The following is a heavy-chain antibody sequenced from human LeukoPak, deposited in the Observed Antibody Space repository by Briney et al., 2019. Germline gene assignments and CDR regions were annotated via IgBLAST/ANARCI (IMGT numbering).Heavy chain of an antibody. CDR3: ARGRYIVLMVYAPTKNWFDP. CDR2: INHSGST. J-gene: IGHJ5*02. D-gene: IGHD2-8*01. Sequence: SETLSLTCAVYGGSFSGYYWSWIRQPLGKGLEWIGEINHSGSTNYNPSLKSRVTISVDTSKNQFSLKLSSVTAADTAVYYCARGRYIVLMVYAPTKNWFDPWGQGTLVTVSS. V-gene: IGHV4-34*01. CDR1: GGSFSGYY.